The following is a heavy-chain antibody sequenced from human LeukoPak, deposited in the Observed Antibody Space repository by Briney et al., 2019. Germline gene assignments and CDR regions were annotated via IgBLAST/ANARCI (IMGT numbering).Heavy chain of an antibody. V-gene: IGHV3-21*01. D-gene: IGHD3-3*02. CDR2: ISSSSSYI. CDR1: GFIFSTYT. CDR3: ARSSSIHAHPDVDY. J-gene: IGHJ4*02. Sequence: GGSLRLSCTASGFIFSTYTMSWVRQAPGKGLEWVSSISSSSSYIYYADSVKGRFTISRDNAKKSLFLQMNSLRPEDTAVYYCARSSSIHAHPDVDYWGQGTLVTVSS.